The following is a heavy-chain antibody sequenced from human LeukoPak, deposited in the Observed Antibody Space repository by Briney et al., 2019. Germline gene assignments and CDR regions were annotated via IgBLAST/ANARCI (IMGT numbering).Heavy chain of an antibody. Sequence: ETWSLTCTVSGGSIRSYYWTWIRQPPGKGLACIGYIYYSGSTNYNPSHLRRLTSPLDMSKNHFSLKLSSVTAADTAVYHCARGLGYSYGPTAVLDVWGQGTTGTVSS. CDR2: IYYSGST. CDR3: ARGLGYSYGPTAVLDV. D-gene: IGHD5-18*01. V-gene: IGHV4-59*08. CDR1: GGSIRSYY. J-gene: IGHJ6*02.